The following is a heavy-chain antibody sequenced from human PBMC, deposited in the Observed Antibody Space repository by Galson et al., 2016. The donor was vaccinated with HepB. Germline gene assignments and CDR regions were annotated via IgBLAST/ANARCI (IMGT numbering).Heavy chain of an antibody. CDR3: ARQVSSWDGHLRTLSYDFGY. J-gene: IGHJ4*02. CDR1: GSSFTSYW. V-gene: IGHV5-51*01. D-gene: IGHD3-10*01. Sequence: QSGAEVKKPGESLKISCKGSGSSFTSYWIGWVRQMPGKGLEWMGIIFPGDSDTRYSPSFQGQVTISADKSNSTAYLQWSSLKASDTAMYYCARQVSSWDGHLRTLSYDFGYWGQGTLVTVAS. CDR2: IFPGDSDT.